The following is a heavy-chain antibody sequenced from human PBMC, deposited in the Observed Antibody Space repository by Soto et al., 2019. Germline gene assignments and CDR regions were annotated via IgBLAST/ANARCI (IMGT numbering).Heavy chain of an antibody. CDR2: VFYNEIV. CDR3: ARVVECGSSSTIEDY. D-gene: IGHD1-1*01. V-gene: IGHV4-59*01. J-gene: IGHJ4*02. CDR1: GVSISSYG. Sequence: PSETLSLTCAVSGVSISSYGWSWIRQPPGKGLEWIGYVFYNEIVNYSPSLKGRVTMSMEMSTNHFSLALRSVTAADTAVYLCARVVECGSSSTIEDYWGPGALVTVSA.